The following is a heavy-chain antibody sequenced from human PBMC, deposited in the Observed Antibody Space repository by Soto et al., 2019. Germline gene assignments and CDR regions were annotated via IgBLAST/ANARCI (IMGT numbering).Heavy chain of an antibody. Sequence: ASVKVSCKASGYTFTNSDINWVRQAPGQGLEWMGWMNPDSGHAAYAQKFQGRVTLTTSTSTSTVYMEMRSLGSEDTAVYYCAWRPLCSAGICYYVLDNWRQGTLVTVSS. CDR2: MNPDSGHA. D-gene: IGHD2-15*01. CDR1: GYTFTNSD. J-gene: IGHJ4*02. V-gene: IGHV1-8*01. CDR3: AWRPLCSAGICYYVLDN.